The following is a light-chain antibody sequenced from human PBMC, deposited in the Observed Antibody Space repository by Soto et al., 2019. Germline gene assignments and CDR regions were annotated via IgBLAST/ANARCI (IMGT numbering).Light chain of an antibody. Sequence: EIVLTQSPGTLSLSPGEGATLSCRASETVYINSLAWYQQKPGQPPRLLIYGAASRASAVPARFSGSGAGADFTLTITGLEPEDFAVYYCQQYGTSPLTFGPGTRVD. J-gene: IGKJ3*01. CDR2: GAA. CDR1: ETVYINS. V-gene: IGKV3-20*01. CDR3: QQYGTSPLT.